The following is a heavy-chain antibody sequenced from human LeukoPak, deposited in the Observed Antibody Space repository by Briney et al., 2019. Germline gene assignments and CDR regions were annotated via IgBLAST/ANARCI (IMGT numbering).Heavy chain of an antibody. V-gene: IGHV3-7*03. CDR2: INHNGNVN. J-gene: IGHJ6*02. D-gene: IGHD3-16*01. Sequence: TGGSLRLSCAASGFTFSSHWMTWARQAPGKGLEWVASINHNGNVNYYVDSVKGRFTISRDNAKNSLYLQMSNLRAEDTAVYFCARGGGLDVWGQGATVTVSS. CDR3: ARGGGLDV. CDR1: GFTFSSHW.